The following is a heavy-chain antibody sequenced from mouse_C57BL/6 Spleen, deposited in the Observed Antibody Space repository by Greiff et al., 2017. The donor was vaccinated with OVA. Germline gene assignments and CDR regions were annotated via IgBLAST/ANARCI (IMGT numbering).Heavy chain of an antibody. D-gene: IGHD4-1*01. V-gene: IGHV1-15*01. CDR2: IDPETGGT. J-gene: IGHJ1*03. CDR3: TRLGGDWYFDV. Sequence: QVHVKQSGAELVRPGASVTLSCKASGYTFTDYEMPWVKQTPVHGLEWIGAIDPETGGTAYNQKFKGKAILTADKSSSTAYMERRSLTSEDSAVYYCTRLGGDWYFDVWGTGTTVTVSS. CDR1: GYTFTDYE.